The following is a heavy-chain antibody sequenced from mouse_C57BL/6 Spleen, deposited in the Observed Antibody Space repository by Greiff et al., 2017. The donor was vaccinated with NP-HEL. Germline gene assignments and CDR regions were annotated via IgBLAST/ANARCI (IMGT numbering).Heavy chain of an antibody. J-gene: IGHJ4*01. Sequence: PGQGLEWIGNINPSNGGTNYNEKFKSKATLTVDKSSSTAYMQLSSLTSEDSAVYYCARRQPEGAMDYWGQGTSVTVSS. CDR2: INPSNGGT. CDR3: ARRQPEGAMDY. V-gene: IGHV1-53*01. D-gene: IGHD3-2*01.